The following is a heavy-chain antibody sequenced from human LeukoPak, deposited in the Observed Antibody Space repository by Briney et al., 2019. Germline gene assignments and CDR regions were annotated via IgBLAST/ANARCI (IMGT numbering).Heavy chain of an antibody. V-gene: IGHV4-39*07. CDR3: ARDLGSPTETGDY. CDR2: IYYSGST. Sequence: SETLSLTCTVSGGSISSSSYYWGWIRQPPGKGLEWIGSIYYSGSTYYNPSLKSRVTISVDTSKNQFSLKLSSVTAADTAVYYCARDLGSPTETGDYWGQGTLVTVSS. D-gene: IGHD3-16*01. J-gene: IGHJ4*02. CDR1: GGSISSSSYY.